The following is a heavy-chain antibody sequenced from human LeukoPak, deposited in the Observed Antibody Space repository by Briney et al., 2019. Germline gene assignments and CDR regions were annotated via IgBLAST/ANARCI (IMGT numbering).Heavy chain of an antibody. J-gene: IGHJ4*02. CDR3: AKDPYYDFWNGYSTWDFDY. CDR1: GFTFSSYA. CDR2: ISGSGGST. Sequence: PGGSLRLSCAASGFTFSSYAMSWVRQAPGKGLEWVSAISGSGGSTYYADSVKGRFTISRDNSKNTLYLQMNSLRAEDTAVYYCAKDPYYDFWNGYSTWDFDYWGQGTLVTVSS. D-gene: IGHD3-3*01. V-gene: IGHV3-23*01.